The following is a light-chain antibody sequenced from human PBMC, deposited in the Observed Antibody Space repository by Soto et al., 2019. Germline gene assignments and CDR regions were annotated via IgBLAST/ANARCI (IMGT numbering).Light chain of an antibody. CDR3: QQYNDWPPMYT. CDR1: QSVGSK. CDR2: GAS. Sequence: EIVMTQSPDTLSMSPGERATLSCRASQSVGSKLAWYQQKPGQAPRLLIYGASTRATGIPARFSGSGSGTEFTLTISSLQSEDFAVYCCQQYNDWPPMYTFGQGTKLEIK. J-gene: IGKJ2*01. V-gene: IGKV3-15*01.